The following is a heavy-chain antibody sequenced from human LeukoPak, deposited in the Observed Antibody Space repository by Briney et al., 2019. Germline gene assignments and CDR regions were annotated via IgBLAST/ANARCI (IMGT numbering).Heavy chain of an antibody. J-gene: IGHJ4*02. CDR2: INQDGSAK. Sequence: GGSLRLSCADSGFLFSNSWMAWVRQAPGRGLEWLANINQDGSAKTCVDSVKGRFTISRDNAKNSLYMQMNSLRAEDTAMYYCARDSGYNAFDYWGQGTLVTVSS. D-gene: IGHD5-12*01. CDR1: GFLFSNSW. CDR3: ARDSGYNAFDY. V-gene: IGHV3-7*05.